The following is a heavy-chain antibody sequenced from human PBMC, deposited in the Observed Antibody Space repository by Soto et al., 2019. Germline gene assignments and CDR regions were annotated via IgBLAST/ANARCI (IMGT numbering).Heavy chain of an antibody. CDR1: GFTFSSYA. J-gene: IGHJ6*02. Sequence: VGSMRLSCAASGFTFSSYAMSWVRQAPGKGLEWVSAFSGSGGSTYYADSVKGRFTISRDNSKKTLYLQMNILRAEDTAVYYCAKDIGINTVTYYYGMDVWGQGTTVTVSS. CDR3: AKDIGINTVTYYYGMDV. CDR2: FSGSGGST. V-gene: IGHV3-23*01. D-gene: IGHD4-17*01.